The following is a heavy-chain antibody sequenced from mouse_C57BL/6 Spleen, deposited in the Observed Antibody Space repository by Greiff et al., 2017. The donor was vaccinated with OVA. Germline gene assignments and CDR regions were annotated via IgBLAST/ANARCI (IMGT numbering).Heavy chain of an antibody. CDR2: ISDGGSYT. Sequence: EVQLVESGGGLVKPGGSLKLSCAASGFTFSSYAMSWVRQTPEKRLEWVATISDGGSYTYYPDNVKGRFTISRDNAKNNLYLQMSHLKSEDTAMYYCAREFITTVGFAYWGQGTLVTVSA. CDR1: GFTFSSYA. CDR3: AREFITTVGFAY. V-gene: IGHV5-4*01. D-gene: IGHD1-1*01. J-gene: IGHJ3*01.